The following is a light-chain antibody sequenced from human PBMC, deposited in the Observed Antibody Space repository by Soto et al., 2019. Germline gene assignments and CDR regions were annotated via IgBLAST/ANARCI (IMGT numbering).Light chain of an antibody. V-gene: IGLV2-11*01. CDR2: DVT. J-gene: IGLJ2*01. Sequence: QSALTQPRSVSGSPGQSVTISCTGTSSDVGAYNFVSWYQQPPGKAPKLMIYDVTKRPSGVPDRFSGSKSGNTASLTISGLQAEDEADYYCRSYAGSYTLVFGGGTKLTVL. CDR1: SSDVGAYNF. CDR3: RSYAGSYTLV.